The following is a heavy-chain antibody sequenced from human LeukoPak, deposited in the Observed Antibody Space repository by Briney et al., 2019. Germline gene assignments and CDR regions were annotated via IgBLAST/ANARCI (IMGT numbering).Heavy chain of an antibody. D-gene: IGHD4-17*01. J-gene: IGHJ3*02. CDR3: ARLDGDYAFDI. CDR1: GFTFSTYW. CDR2: INNDGSST. Sequence: GGSLRLSCAASGFTFSTYWMHWVRQAPGKGLVWVSRINNDGSSTTYADSAKGRFTISRDNAKNTLYLQMNSLRVEDTAVYYCARLDGDYAFDIWGQGTMVTVSS. V-gene: IGHV3-74*01.